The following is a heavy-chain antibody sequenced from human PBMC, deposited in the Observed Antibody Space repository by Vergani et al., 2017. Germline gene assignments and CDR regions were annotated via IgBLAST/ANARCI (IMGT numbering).Heavy chain of an antibody. CDR2: ISWNSGAV. D-gene: IGHD5/OR15-5a*01. V-gene: IGHV3-9*01. J-gene: IGHJ3*01. Sequence: EVDLVESGGGLAQPGGSLRLSCEASGITFWKFGMHWVRQGPGKGLEWVSGISWNSGAVDYADPVRGRFTISRDNAKNSLFLEMNSLRFDDTAVYFCTKGSVYDHDSAGHGYDPYTGFDLWGQGTLVTVSS. CDR3: TKGSVYDHDSAGHGYDPYTGFDL. CDR1: GITFWKFG.